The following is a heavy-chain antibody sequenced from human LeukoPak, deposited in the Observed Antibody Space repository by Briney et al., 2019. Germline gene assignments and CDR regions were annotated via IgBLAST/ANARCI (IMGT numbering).Heavy chain of an antibody. Sequence: SETLSLTCTVSGGSITSSSYYWRWIRQPPGKGLEWIGYIYYSGSTNYNPSLKSRVTISVDTSKNQFSLKLSSVTAADTAVYYCARVGYYYDSSGYFRWFDPWGQGTLVTVSS. D-gene: IGHD3-22*01. CDR1: GGSITSSSYY. CDR2: IYYSGST. J-gene: IGHJ5*02. CDR3: ARVGYYYDSSGYFRWFDP. V-gene: IGHV4-61*01.